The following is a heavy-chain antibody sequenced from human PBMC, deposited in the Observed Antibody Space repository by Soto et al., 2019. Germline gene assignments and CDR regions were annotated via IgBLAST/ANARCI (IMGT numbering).Heavy chain of an antibody. CDR3: AKDQSDPYCSSTSCYFDY. J-gene: IGHJ4*02. Sequence: GGSLRLSCAASGFTFSSYAMSWVRQAPGKGLEWVSAISGSGGSTYYADSVKGRFTISRDNSKNTLYLQMNSLRAEDTAVYYCAKDQSDPYCSSTSCYFDYWGQGTLVTVSS. CDR1: GFTFSSYA. V-gene: IGHV3-23*01. CDR2: ISGSGGST. D-gene: IGHD2-2*01.